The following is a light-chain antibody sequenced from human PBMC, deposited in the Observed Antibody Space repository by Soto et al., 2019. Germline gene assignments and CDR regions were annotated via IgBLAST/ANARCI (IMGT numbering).Light chain of an antibody. CDR1: QSVRTN. CDR3: QPYNNWPLT. J-gene: IGKJ4*01. Sequence: EPERTQSPATLSVSPGARATPFGGASQSVRTNLAWYQQSPGKPPRLLIYGASDRVAGVPDRFSGSGSGTDFTLTISGLQPEDFAIYYCQPYNNWPLTFGGGTKLDIK. V-gene: IGKV3-15*01. CDR2: GAS.